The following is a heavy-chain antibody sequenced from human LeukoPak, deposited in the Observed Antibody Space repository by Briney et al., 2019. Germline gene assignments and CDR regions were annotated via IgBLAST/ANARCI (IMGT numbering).Heavy chain of an antibody. CDR2: IGTIGDT. Sequence: GGSLRLSCTASGFTFRTYDMHWVRQPTGKGLEWVSDIGTIGDTYYAGSVKGRFTISREDAKNSLYLQMNNLRAGDTAVYYCVRETVATGSNYLAPLDIWGQGTMVTVSS. J-gene: IGHJ3*02. V-gene: IGHV3-13*01. CDR1: GFTFRTYD. D-gene: IGHD5-24*01. CDR3: VRETVATGSNYLAPLDI.